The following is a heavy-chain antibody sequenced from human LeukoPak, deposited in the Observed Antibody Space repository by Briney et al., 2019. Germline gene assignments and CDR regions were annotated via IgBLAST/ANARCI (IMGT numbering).Heavy chain of an antibody. CDR1: GFTFTSSA. D-gene: IGHD3-22*01. CDR3: AADRYDSSGYYHFDY. CDR2: IVVGSGNT. V-gene: IGHV1-58*02. Sequence: SVKVSCKASGFTFTSSAMQWVRQARGQRLEWIGWIVVGSGNTNYARKFQERVTITRDMSTSTAYMELSSLRSEDTAVYYCAADRYDSSGYYHFDYWGQGTLVTVSS. J-gene: IGHJ4*02.